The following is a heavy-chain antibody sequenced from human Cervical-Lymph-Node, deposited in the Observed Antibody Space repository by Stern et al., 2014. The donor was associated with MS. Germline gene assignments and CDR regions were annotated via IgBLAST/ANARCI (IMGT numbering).Heavy chain of an antibody. CDR1: GGSISSSGYY. D-gene: IGHD1-26*01. J-gene: IGHJ5*02. CDR2: IHDSGST. V-gene: IGHV4-61*02. CDR3: ATTRWDLFTWNWFDP. Sequence: VQLVESDPGLVKPSQTLSLTCTVSGGSISSSGYYWSWIRQPADKGMEWIGRIHDSGSTYYNPSLKSRVTISMDPANNPFSLKLPSGTAADTAVYYCATTRWDLFTWNWFDPWGQGTLVTVSS.